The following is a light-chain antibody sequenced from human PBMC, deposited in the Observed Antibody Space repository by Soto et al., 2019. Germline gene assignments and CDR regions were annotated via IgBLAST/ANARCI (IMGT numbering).Light chain of an antibody. Sequence: AIQMTQSPSSLSASVGDRVTITCRASQGIRNDLGWYQQKPGKAPKLLIYVASSLEGGVPSRFSGSGSGTDFTLTISSLQPEDFATYYCLQDYNYPLAFGGGTKVETK. V-gene: IGKV1-6*01. CDR3: LQDYNYPLA. J-gene: IGKJ4*01. CDR2: VAS. CDR1: QGIRND.